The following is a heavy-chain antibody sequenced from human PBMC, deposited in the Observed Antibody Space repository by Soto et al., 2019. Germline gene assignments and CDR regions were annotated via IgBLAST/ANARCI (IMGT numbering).Heavy chain of an antibody. V-gene: IGHV4-39*01. Sequence: QLQLQESGPGLVKPSETLSLTCTVSGGSISSSSYYWGWIRQPPGKGLEWIGSIYYSGSTYYNPSLKSRVTISVDTSNNPFSLKLSSVTAADTAVYYCARSRRSITFGGVIGNFDYWGQGTLVTVSS. CDR3: ARSRRSITFGGVIGNFDY. J-gene: IGHJ4*02. CDR1: GGSISSSSYY. CDR2: IYYSGST. D-gene: IGHD3-16*02.